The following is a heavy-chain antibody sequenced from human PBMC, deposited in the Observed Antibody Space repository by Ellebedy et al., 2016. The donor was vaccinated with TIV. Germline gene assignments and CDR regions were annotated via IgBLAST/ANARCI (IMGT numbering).Heavy chain of an antibody. J-gene: IGHJ6*02. CDR3: AREDTVDTHPGDYYYGMDV. D-gene: IGHD5-18*01. CDR2: ISSSSSYI. V-gene: IGHV3-21*01. CDR1: GFTFSSYS. Sequence: GESLKISCAASGFTFSSYSMNWVRQAPGKGLEWVSSISSSSSYIYYADSVKGRFTISRDNAKNSLYLQMNSLRAEDTAVYYCAREDTVDTHPGDYYYGMDVWGQGTTVTVSS.